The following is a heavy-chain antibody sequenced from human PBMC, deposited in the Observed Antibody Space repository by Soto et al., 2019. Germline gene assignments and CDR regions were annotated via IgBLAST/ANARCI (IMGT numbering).Heavy chain of an antibody. CDR1: GYTFTGYY. J-gene: IGHJ4*02. D-gene: IGHD3-9*01. CDR2: INPNSGGT. CDR3: ASHPLNDYYDILTGYYGPVYYFDY. Sequence: ASVKVSCKASGYTFTGYYMHWVPQAPGHGLEWMGWINPNSGGTNYAQKFQGRVTMTRDTSISTAYMELSRLISDDTAVYYCASHPLNDYYDILTGYYGPVYYFDYWGQGTLVTSSS. V-gene: IGHV1-2*02.